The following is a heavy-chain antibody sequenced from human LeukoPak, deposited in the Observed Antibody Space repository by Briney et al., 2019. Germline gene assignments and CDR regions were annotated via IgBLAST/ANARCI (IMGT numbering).Heavy chain of an antibody. CDR3: AREATVTKSPFGY. CDR1: GYTLTVYY. J-gene: IGHJ4*02. V-gene: IGHV1-2*02. D-gene: IGHD4-17*01. CDR2: INPNSGGT. Sequence: ASVKVSCKASGYTLTVYYMHWVRQAPGQGLEWMGWINPNSGGTSYAQKFQGRVTITRDTSISTAYMELSRLRSDGTAVYYCAREATVTKSPFGYWGQGTLVTVSS.